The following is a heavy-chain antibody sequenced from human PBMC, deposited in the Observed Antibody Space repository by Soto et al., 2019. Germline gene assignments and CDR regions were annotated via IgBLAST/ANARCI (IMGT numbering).Heavy chain of an antibody. V-gene: IGHV3-13*01. D-gene: IGHD1-26*01. Sequence: EVQLVESGGGLVQPGGSLRLSCAASGFTFSSYDMHWVRQATGKGLEWVSAIGTAGDTYYPGSVKGRFTIPRENAKNTLYLQMNSLGAEDTAVYYCARSGYYYYGMDVWGQGTTVTVSS. CDR2: IGTAGDT. CDR3: ARSGYYYYGMDV. J-gene: IGHJ6*02. CDR1: GFTFSSYD.